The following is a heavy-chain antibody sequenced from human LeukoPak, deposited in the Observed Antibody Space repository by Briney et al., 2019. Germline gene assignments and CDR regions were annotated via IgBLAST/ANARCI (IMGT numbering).Heavy chain of an antibody. D-gene: IGHD6-19*01. CDR2: ISYDGSNT. V-gene: IGHV3-30*18. Sequence: GGSLRLSCAASGFAFSTYYIHWVRQPPGKGLEWVAVISYDGSNTHYTDSVKGRFTISRDNSKNTLHLQMNSLRPEDTAVYYCAKPLSSGWASYYFGHWGQGTPVTVSS. CDR3: AKPLSSGWASYYFGH. CDR1: GFAFSTYY. J-gene: IGHJ4*02.